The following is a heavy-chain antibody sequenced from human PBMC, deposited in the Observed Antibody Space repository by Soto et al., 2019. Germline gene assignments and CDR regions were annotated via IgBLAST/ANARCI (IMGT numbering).Heavy chain of an antibody. CDR2: IYYNGRT. Sequence: QVQLQESGPGLVKPSETLSLTCTVSGGSISTYYWSWIRQPPGKGLEWIGYIYYNGRTNYNPSLESRVTISLDTSKSQFSLKLSSVSAADTAVYYCARDGSGYDFWSGPYFFDYWGPGPLVTVSS. CDR3: ARDGSGYDFWSGPYFFDY. D-gene: IGHD3-3*01. J-gene: IGHJ4*02. CDR1: GGSISTYY. V-gene: IGHV4-59*01.